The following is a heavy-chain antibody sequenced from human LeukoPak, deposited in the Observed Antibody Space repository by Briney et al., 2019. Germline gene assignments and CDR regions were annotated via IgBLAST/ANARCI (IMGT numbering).Heavy chain of an antibody. D-gene: IGHD6-6*01. CDR3: ARWSQFGSSSVGAHHFDH. Sequence: GGSLRLSCAASGFTFRNYAMHWLRQAPGKGLEWVAVVSYEGSDKYYADSVKGRFTISRDNSRNTLYLQMNSLRAEDTAVYYCARWSQFGSSSVGAHHFDHWGQGTLVTFSS. V-gene: IGHV3-30-3*01. J-gene: IGHJ4*02. CDR2: VSYEGSDK. CDR1: GFTFRNYA.